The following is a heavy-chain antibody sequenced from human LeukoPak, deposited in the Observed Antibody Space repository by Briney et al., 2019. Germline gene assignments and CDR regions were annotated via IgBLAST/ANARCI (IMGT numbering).Heavy chain of an antibody. D-gene: IGHD6-19*01. V-gene: IGHV3-7*01. Sequence: QAGGSLRLSCAGTGFTFRNYWMNRVRQAPGKGLELVVNIKEDGSRINYVDSVKGRFTISRDNAKNSVYLQMDNLRAEDTAVYYWVGSSGWLFDYWGQGILVAVSS. CDR1: GFTFRNYW. CDR2: IKEDGSRI. CDR3: VGSSGWLFDY. J-gene: IGHJ4*02.